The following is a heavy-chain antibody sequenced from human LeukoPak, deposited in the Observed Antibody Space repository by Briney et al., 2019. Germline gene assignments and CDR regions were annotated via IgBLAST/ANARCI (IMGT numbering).Heavy chain of an antibody. V-gene: IGHV4-34*01. CDR2: INHSGST. J-gene: IGHJ4*02. CDR3: ARGASGYSYGLDY. D-gene: IGHD5-18*01. Sequence: SETLSLTCAVYGGSFSGYYWSWIRQPPGKGLEWIGEINHSGSTNYNPSLKSRVTISVDTSKNQLSLKLSSVTAADTAVYYCARGASGYSYGLDYWGQGTLVTVSS. CDR1: GGSFSGYY.